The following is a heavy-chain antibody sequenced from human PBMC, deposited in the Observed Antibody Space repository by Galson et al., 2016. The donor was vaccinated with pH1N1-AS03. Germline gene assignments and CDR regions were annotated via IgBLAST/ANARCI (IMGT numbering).Heavy chain of an antibody. V-gene: IGHV2-5*02. CDR3: AHFLYGDYATWFDP. CDR1: GFSLSTSGVG. D-gene: IGHD4-17*01. Sequence: PALVKPTQTLTLTCTFSGFSLSTSGVGVGWIRQPPGKALEWLALIYWDDDKHYSPSLKSRLTITEDTSKNQVVLTMTNMDPVDPATYYCAHFLYGDYATWFDPWGQGTLVTISS. CDR2: IYWDDDK. J-gene: IGHJ5*02.